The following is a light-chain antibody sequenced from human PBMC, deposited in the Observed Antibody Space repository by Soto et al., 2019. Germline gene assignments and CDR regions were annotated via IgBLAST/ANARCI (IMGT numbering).Light chain of an antibody. Sequence: EIVLTQSPGTLSLSPGERVTLSCRASQSVSSTYLAWYQQKPGQAPRLLIYGASSRAAGIPYRFSGSGSGTDFTLTINRLEPDDFAVYYCQQYGSSPWTFGQGTKVEIK. CDR2: GAS. CDR1: QSVSSTY. CDR3: QQYGSSPWT. V-gene: IGKV3-20*01. J-gene: IGKJ1*01.